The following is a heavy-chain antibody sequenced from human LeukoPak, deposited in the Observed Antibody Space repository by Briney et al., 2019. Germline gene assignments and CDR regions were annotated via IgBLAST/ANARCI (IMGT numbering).Heavy chain of an antibody. J-gene: IGHJ3*02. CDR2: ISYDGSNK. CDR1: GFTFSSYA. V-gene: IGHV3-30*01. D-gene: IGHD5-24*01. Sequence: GRSLRLFCAASGFTFSSYAMHWVRQAPGKGLEWVAVISYDGSNKYYADSVKGRFTISRDNSKNTLYLQMNSLRAEDTAVYYCAIAGVVGYNSYDAFDIWGQGTMVTVSS. CDR3: AIAGVVGYNSYDAFDI.